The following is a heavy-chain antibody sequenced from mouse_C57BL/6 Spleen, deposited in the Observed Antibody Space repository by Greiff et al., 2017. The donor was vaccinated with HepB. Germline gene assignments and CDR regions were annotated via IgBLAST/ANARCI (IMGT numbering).Heavy chain of an antibody. CDR3: ARCYYGSTRYFDV. CDR1: GYTFTSYW. Sequence: QVQLQQPGAELVKPGASVKLSCKASGYTFTSYWMHWVKQRPGQGLEWIGMIHPNSGSTDYNEKFKSKATLTVDKSSSTAYMQRSSLTSEDAAVYYCARCYYGSTRYFDVWGTGTTVTVSS. CDR2: IHPNSGST. V-gene: IGHV1-64*01. D-gene: IGHD1-1*01. J-gene: IGHJ1*03.